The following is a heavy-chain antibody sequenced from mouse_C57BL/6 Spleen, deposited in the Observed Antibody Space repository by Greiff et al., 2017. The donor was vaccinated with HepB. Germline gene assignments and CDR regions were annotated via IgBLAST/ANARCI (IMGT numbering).Heavy chain of an antibody. CDR1: GYTFTDYE. D-gene: IGHD1-1*01. V-gene: IGHV1-15*01. CDR3: TTNYYGRGDYFDY. CDR2: IDPETGGT. J-gene: IGHJ2*01. Sequence: QVQLKESGAELVRPGASVTLSCKASGYTFTDYEMHWVKQTPVHGLEWIGAIDPETGGTAYNQKFKGKAILTADKSSSTAYMELRSLTSEDSAVYYCTTNYYGRGDYFDYWGQGTTLTVSS.